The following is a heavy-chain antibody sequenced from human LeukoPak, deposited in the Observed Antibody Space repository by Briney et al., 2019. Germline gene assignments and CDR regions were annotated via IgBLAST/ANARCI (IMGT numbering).Heavy chain of an antibody. J-gene: IGHJ6*02. CDR2: IIPILGIA. CDR3: AREIVAVAGLADYGMDV. D-gene: IGHD6-19*01. CDR1: GGTFSSYA. V-gene: IGHV1-69*04. Sequence: ASVKVSCKASGGTFSSYAISWVRQAPGQGLEWMGRIIPILGIANYAQKFQGRVTITADKSTSTAYMELSSLRSEDTAVYYCAREIVAVAGLADYGMDVWGQGTTVTVSS.